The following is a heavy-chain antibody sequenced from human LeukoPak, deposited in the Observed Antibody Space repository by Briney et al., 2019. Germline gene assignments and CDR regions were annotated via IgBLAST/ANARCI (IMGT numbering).Heavy chain of an antibody. J-gene: IGHJ5*02. V-gene: IGHV4-34*01. CDR1: GVSFSGYY. Sequence: SETLSLTCAVYGVSFSGYYWSWIRQPPGKGLQWIGEINHSGSTNYNPSLKSRVTISVDTSKNQFSLKLSSVTAADTAVYYCARGLYAQNWFDPWGQGTLVTVSS. CDR2: INHSGST. D-gene: IGHD2-2*01. CDR3: ARGLYAQNWFDP.